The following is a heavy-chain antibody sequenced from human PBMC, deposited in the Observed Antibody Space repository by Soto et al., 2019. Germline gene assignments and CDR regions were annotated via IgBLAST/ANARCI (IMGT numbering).Heavy chain of an antibody. D-gene: IGHD6-19*01. J-gene: IGHJ4*02. Sequence: EVQLLESGGGLVQPEGSLRLSCAASGFTFSSFAMSWVRQAPGKGLEWVSAIGSRGVSTYYADSVKGRFTISRDNSKNTLSLQMNSLRAEDSAVYYCAKDLIYGYNSGRPFDSWGQGTLVTVSS. CDR1: GFTFSSFA. CDR2: IGSRGVST. CDR3: AKDLIYGYNSGRPFDS. V-gene: IGHV3-23*01.